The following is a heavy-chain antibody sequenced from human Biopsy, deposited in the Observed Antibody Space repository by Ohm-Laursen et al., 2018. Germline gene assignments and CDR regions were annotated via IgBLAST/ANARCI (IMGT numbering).Heavy chain of an antibody. CDR2: ISRSGSII. V-gene: IGHV3-11*01. CDR3: ARDWGGDYGGNIDYYYFYGMDV. Sequence: GSLRLSCAASGFTFSDYYMSWVRQAPGQGLEWLSYISRSGSIIDYADSVKGRFTISRDNAQNTLYLQMNSPRADDTAVYYCARDWGGDYGGNIDYYYFYGMDVWGQGTTVTVSS. CDR1: GFTFSDYY. D-gene: IGHD4-23*01. J-gene: IGHJ6*02.